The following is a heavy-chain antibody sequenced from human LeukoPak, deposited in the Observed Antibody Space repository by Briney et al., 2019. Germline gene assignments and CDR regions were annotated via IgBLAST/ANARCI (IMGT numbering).Heavy chain of an antibody. D-gene: IGHD3-22*01. Sequence: ASVKVSCKVSGYTLTELSMHWVRQAPGKGLECMGGFDPEDGETIYAQKFQGRVTMTEDTSTDTAYMELSSLRSEDTAVYYCATKNYYDSSGYYYARHFDYWGQGTLVTVSS. CDR2: FDPEDGET. V-gene: IGHV1-24*01. J-gene: IGHJ4*02. CDR3: ATKNYYDSSGYYYARHFDY. CDR1: GYTLTELS.